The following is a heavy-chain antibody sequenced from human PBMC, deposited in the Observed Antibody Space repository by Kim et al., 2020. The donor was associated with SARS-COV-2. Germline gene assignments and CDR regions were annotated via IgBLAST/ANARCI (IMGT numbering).Heavy chain of an antibody. CDR2: NT. J-gene: IGHJ4*02. CDR3: ARGGATTFDY. D-gene: IGHD1-26*01. V-gene: IGHV1-18*01. Sequence: NTNEAQKLQSRGTMTTDASTSTAYMELRSLTSDDTAVYYCARGGATTFDYWGQGTLVTVST.